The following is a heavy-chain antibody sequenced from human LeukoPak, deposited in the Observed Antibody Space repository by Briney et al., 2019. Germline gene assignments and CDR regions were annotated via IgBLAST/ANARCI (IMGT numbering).Heavy chain of an antibody. CDR1: GFTFSSYA. Sequence: GGSLRLSCAASGFTFSSYAMSWVRQAPGKGLEWVSAISGSGGSTYYADSVKGRFTISRDNSKNTLYLQMNSLRAEDTAVYYCAKDSTYSSGWPHYFDYWGQGTLVTVSS. V-gene: IGHV3-23*01. D-gene: IGHD6-19*01. CDR2: ISGSGGST. CDR3: AKDSTYSSGWPHYFDY. J-gene: IGHJ4*02.